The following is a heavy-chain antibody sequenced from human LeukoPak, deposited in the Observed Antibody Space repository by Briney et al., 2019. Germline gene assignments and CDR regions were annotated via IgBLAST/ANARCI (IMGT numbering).Heavy chain of an antibody. V-gene: IGHV4-34*01. CDR3: ARGVLRYFDWLPRTRGWFDP. D-gene: IGHD3-9*01. Sequence: PSETLSLTCAVYGGSFSGYYWSWIRQPPGKGLEWIGEINHSGSTNYNPSLMSRVTISVDTSKNQFSLKLSSVTAADTAVYYCARGVLRYFDWLPRTRGWFDPWGQGTLVTVSS. J-gene: IGHJ5*02. CDR1: GGSFSGYY. CDR2: INHSGST.